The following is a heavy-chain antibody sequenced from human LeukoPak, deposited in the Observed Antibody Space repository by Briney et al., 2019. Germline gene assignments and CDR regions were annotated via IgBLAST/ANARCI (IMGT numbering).Heavy chain of an antibody. Sequence: ASVKVSCKSSGYTFTGYYMHWVRQAPGQGLEWMGWINPNSGGTNYAQKFQGRVTMTRDTSISTAYMELSRLRSDDTAVYYCACYSGYALDGAFDIWGQGTMVTVSS. CDR3: ACYSGYALDGAFDI. D-gene: IGHD5-12*01. V-gene: IGHV1-2*02. J-gene: IGHJ3*02. CDR1: GYTFTGYY. CDR2: INPNSGGT.